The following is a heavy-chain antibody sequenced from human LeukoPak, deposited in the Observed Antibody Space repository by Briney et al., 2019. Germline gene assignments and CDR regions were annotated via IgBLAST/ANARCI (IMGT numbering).Heavy chain of an antibody. CDR3: ARSYNWFDP. J-gene: IGHJ5*02. Sequence: SETLSLTCTVSGGSISGYYWTWIRQPPGKGLEWIGYIYYSGSTNYNPSLKSRVTVSVDTSKNQFSLKLSSVTAADPAVYYCARSYNWFDPWGQGTLVTVSS. CDR2: IYYSGST. V-gene: IGHV4-59*08. CDR1: GGSISGYY.